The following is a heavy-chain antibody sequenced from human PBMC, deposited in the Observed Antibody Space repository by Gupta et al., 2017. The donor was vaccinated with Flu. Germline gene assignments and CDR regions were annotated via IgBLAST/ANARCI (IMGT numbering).Heavy chain of an antibody. CDR2: VFHDGRS. J-gene: IGHJ4*02. CDR3: TTFRLFDSNANSLDN. CDR1: GGSIINTNYY. Sequence: QLNLQESGPRLVRPSVALSHTCAVSGGSIINTNYYWGWVRQPPGKGLEYIANVFHDGRSYYNPSLKSRATVSVDTSKNRFSLRLDSVTAADTAIYFCTTFRLFDSNANSLDNWGQGTLVTVSS. D-gene: IGHD4-23*01. V-gene: IGHV4-39*01.